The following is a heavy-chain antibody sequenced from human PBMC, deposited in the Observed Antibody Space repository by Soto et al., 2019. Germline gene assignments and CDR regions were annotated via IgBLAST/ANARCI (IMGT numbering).Heavy chain of an antibody. D-gene: IGHD3-10*02. Sequence: EVQLVESGGGLVKPGGSLRLSCVASGFTFRTYSMNWVRQAPGKGLEWVSSISFRSTSIFYADSVKGRFTISRDNDKNSLYLQMNSLRAEDTALYYCAGQGVVRGVAAFWCQGSLVTVSS. CDR1: GFTFRTYS. V-gene: IGHV3-21*02. CDR2: ISFRSTSI. J-gene: IGHJ4*02. CDR3: AGQGVVRGVAAF.